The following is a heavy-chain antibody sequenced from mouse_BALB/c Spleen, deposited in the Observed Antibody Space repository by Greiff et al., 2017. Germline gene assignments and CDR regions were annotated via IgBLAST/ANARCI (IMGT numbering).Heavy chain of an antibody. Sequence: EVQVVESGPSLVKPSQTLSLTCSVTGDSITSGYWNWIRKFPGNKLEYMGYISYSGSTYYNPSLKSRISITRDTSKNQYYLQLNSVTTEDTATYYCARYYYGSSGAMDYWGQGTSVTVSS. J-gene: IGHJ4*01. V-gene: IGHV3-8*02. CDR1: GDSITSGY. CDR2: ISYSGST. D-gene: IGHD1-1*01. CDR3: ARYYYGSSGAMDY.